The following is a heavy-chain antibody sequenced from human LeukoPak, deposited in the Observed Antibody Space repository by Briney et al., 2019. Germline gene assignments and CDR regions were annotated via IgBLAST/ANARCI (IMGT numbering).Heavy chain of an antibody. CDR3: ATDILTGYYRY. Sequence: ASVKVSCKASGGTFSSYAISWVRQAPGQGLEWMGGIIPIFGTANYAQKFQGRVTITADKSTSTAYMELSSLRSEDTAVYYCATDILTGYYRYWGQGTLVTVSS. CDR2: IIPIFGTA. V-gene: IGHV1-69*06. J-gene: IGHJ4*02. CDR1: GGTFSSYA. D-gene: IGHD3-9*01.